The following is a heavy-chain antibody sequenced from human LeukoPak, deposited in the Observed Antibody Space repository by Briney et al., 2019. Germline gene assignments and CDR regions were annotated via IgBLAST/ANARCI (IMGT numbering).Heavy chain of an antibody. D-gene: IGHD1-26*01. V-gene: IGHV3-64*01. CDR1: GFTFSSYA. J-gene: IGHJ4*02. Sequence: GGSLRLSCAASGFTFSSYAMHWVRQAPGKGLEYVSAISSNGGSTYYANSVKGRFTISRDNSKNTLYLQMGSLRAEDTAVYYCARDFHSGSYFGYFDYWGQGTLVTVSS. CDR2: ISSNGGST. CDR3: ARDFHSGSYFGYFDY.